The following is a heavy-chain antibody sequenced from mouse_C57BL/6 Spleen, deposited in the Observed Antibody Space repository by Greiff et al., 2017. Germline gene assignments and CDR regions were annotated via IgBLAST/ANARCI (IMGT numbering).Heavy chain of an antibody. V-gene: IGHV5-9*01. CDR1: GFTFSSYT. CDR3: ARAYDYDGCFDV. J-gene: IGHJ1*03. D-gene: IGHD2-4*01. Sequence: DVMLVESGGGLVKPGGSLKLSCAASGFTFSSYTMSWVRQTPEKRLEWVATISGGGGNTYYPDSVKGRFTISRDNAKNTLYLQMSSLRSEDTALYYCARAYDYDGCFDVWGTGTTVTVSS. CDR2: ISGGGGNT.